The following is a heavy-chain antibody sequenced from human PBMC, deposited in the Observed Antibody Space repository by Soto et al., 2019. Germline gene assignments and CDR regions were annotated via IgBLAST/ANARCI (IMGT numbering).Heavy chain of an antibody. CDR2: INHSGST. D-gene: IGHD5-18*01. CDR3: ARVGYSYGYYYYGMDV. Sequence: SETLSLTCAVYGWSFSVYYWSWIRQPPGKGLEWIGEINHSGSTNYNPSLKSRVTISVDTSKNQFSLKLSSVTAADTAVYYCARVGYSYGYYYYGMDVWGQGTTVTV. J-gene: IGHJ6*02. V-gene: IGHV4-34*09. CDR1: GWSFSVYY.